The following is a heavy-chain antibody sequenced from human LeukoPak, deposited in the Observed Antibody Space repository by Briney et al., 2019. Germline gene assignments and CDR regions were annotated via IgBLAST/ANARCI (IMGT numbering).Heavy chain of an antibody. J-gene: IGHJ4*02. V-gene: IGHV3-9*01. CDR3: TKGSGSWVDY. Sequence: GRSLRLSCAASGFTFDVHAMHWVRQAPGKGLEWVSGISGNGGSRGYADSVKGRFTISRDNAKNSLFLQMNSLRVEDTAFYYCTKGSGSWVDYWGQGTLITVSS. CDR1: GFTFDVHA. CDR2: ISGNGGSR. D-gene: IGHD2-15*01.